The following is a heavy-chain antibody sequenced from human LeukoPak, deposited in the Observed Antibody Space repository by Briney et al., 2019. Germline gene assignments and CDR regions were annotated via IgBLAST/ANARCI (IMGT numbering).Heavy chain of an antibody. J-gene: IGHJ4*02. CDR3: ARGDYCSGGSCPDY. CDR2: MNPNSGNT. Sequence: GASVKVSCKASGYTFTSYDINWVRQATGQGLEWMGWMNPNSGNTGYAQKFQGRVTMTRNTSISTAYMELSSLRSEDTAVYYCARGDYCSGGSCPDYWGQGTLVTVSS. CDR1: GYTFTSYD. V-gene: IGHV1-8*01. D-gene: IGHD2-15*01.